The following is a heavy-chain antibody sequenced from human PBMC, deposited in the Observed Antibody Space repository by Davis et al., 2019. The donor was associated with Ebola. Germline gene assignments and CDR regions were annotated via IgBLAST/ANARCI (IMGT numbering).Heavy chain of an antibody. CDR2: VSHSEREK. V-gene: IGHV3-30*04. J-gene: IGHJ4*02. CDR3: ARAVFHEVLDY. Sequence: GESLKISCAASGFTFRNHPLHWVSHAPGKGLVRVPVVSHSEREKFYADPVKGRFTISRDNSENTLYLQMNSLTPDDTAVYYCARAVFHEVLDYWGQGTPVTVSS. CDR1: GFTFRNHP. D-gene: IGHD3-3*01.